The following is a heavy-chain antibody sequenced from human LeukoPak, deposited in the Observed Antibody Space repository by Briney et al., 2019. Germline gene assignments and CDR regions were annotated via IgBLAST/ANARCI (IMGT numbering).Heavy chain of an antibody. V-gene: IGHV4-4*07. J-gene: IGHJ3*01. Sequence: SETLSLTCTVSGASISSYYWSWIRQPAGKGLGWIGRLYPSGSSNYNPSLKSRVTISGDTSKNQFSMKLNSVTAADTAVYYCARDYINYDYVWGSYRRDSLDDAFDFWGQGSMVTVSS. D-gene: IGHD3-16*02. CDR2: LYPSGSS. CDR3: ARDYINYDYVWGSYRRDSLDDAFDF. CDR1: GASISSYY.